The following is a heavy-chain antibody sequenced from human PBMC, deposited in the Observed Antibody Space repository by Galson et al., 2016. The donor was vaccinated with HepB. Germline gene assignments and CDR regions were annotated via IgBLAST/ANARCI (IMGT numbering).Heavy chain of an antibody. V-gene: IGHV3-48*02. D-gene: IGHD6-6*01. Sequence: SLRLSCAASGFTFSTSGLNWVRQAPGKGLQWISYISSSISTIYYADSVVGRFTISRDNAKNSVYLQMNSLRDDDTGVYYCARELVRSAFDLWGQGTLVTVSS. J-gene: IGHJ3*01. CDR2: ISSSISTI. CDR3: ARELVRSAFDL. CDR1: GFTFSTSG.